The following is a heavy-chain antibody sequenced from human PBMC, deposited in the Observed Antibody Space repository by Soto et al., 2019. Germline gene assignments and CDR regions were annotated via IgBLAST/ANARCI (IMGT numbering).Heavy chain of an antibody. J-gene: IGHJ6*02. Sequence: GGSLRLSCAASGFTFSSYDMHWVRQATGKGLEWVSAIGTAGDTYYPGSLKGRFTISRENAKTSLYIQMNSLRAEDTAVYYCARVRSTMVRGVITSYYYYGMDVWGQGTTVTVSS. D-gene: IGHD3-10*01. CDR3: ARVRSTMVRGVITSYYYYGMDV. CDR2: IGTAGDT. CDR1: GFTFSSYD. V-gene: IGHV3-13*01.